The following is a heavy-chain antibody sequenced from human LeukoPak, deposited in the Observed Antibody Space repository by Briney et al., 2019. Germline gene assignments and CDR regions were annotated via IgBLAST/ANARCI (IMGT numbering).Heavy chain of an antibody. CDR1: GYTFTSYG. Sequence: GASVKVPCKASGYTFTSYGISWVRQAPGQGLEWMGWISAYNGNTNYAQKLQGRVTMTTDTSTSTAYMELSSLRSEDTAVYYCARAGGYCGRISCPYYFDYWGQGSLVAVSS. V-gene: IGHV1-18*01. J-gene: IGHJ4*02. CDR3: ARAGGYCGRISCPYYFDY. CDR2: ISAYNGNT. D-gene: IGHD2-15*01.